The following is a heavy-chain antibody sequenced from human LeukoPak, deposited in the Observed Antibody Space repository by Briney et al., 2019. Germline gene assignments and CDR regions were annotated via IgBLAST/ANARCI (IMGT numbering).Heavy chain of an antibody. D-gene: IGHD6-19*01. CDR1: GDSVSSNSAA. J-gene: IGHJ5*02. Sequence: SQTLSLTCAISGDSVSSNSAAWNWIRQSPSRGLEWLGRTYYRSKWYHEYAVSVKSRITINPDTSKNQFSLQLNSVTPEDTAVYYCARDWGTYSSGSHHGFDPWGQGTLHSLSS. CDR2: TYYRSKWYH. CDR3: ARDWGTYSSGSHHGFDP. V-gene: IGHV6-1*01.